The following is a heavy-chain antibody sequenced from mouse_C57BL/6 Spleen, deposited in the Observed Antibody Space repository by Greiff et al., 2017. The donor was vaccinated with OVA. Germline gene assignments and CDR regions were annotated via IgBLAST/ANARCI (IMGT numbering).Heavy chain of an antibody. CDR1: GFSLTSYA. CDR3: ARRGGDYDDGYWYFDV. J-gene: IGHJ1*03. V-gene: IGHV2-9-1*01. D-gene: IGHD2-4*01. Sequence: VQLKESGPGLVAPSQSLSITCTVSGFSLTSYAISWVRQPPGKGLEWLGVIWTGGGTNYNSALKSRLSISKDNSKSHVFLKMNSLQTDDTARYYCARRGGDYDDGYWYFDVWGTGTTVTVSS. CDR2: IWTGGGT.